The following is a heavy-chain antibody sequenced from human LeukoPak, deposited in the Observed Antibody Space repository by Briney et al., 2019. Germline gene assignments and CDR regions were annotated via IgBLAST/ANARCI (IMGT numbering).Heavy chain of an antibody. J-gene: IGHJ2*01. CDR2: IFYSGST. CDR1: GGSFSGYY. Sequence: ASETLSLTCAVYGGSFSGYYWSWIRQPPGKGLEWIGYIFYSGSTNYSPSLKSRVAISVETSKNQFSLKLNSVTTADTAVYYCARGYCSGGSCHSGRYYFDFWGRGTLVTVSS. D-gene: IGHD2-15*01. CDR3: ARGYCSGGSCHSGRYYFDF. V-gene: IGHV4-59*01.